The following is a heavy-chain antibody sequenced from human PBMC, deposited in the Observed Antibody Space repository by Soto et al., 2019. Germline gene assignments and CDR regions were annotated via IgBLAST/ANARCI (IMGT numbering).Heavy chain of an antibody. CDR2: IHYSGST. J-gene: IGHJ4*02. Sequence: SETLSLTCTVSGGSISNYYWSWIRQPPGKGLEWIGYIHYSGSTKYNPSLKSRVTISADTSKNQFSLKLSSVTAADTAVYYCARGHYDFWSGYFATIDYWGQGTLVTVSS. D-gene: IGHD3-3*01. CDR3: ARGHYDFWSGYFATIDY. V-gene: IGHV4-59*08. CDR1: GGSISNYY.